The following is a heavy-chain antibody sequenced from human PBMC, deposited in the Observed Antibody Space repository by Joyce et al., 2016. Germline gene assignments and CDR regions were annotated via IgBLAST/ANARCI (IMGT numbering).Heavy chain of an antibody. CDR1: GGSVNNGGYS. CDR2: LSHSGST. V-gene: IGHV4-30-2*01. J-gene: IGHJ6*02. CDR3: ARERGTYYYGLDV. Sequence: QLQLQESGSGLVKPSQTLSLSCSVSGGSVNNGGYSWSWIRQPPGKGLEWIGYLSHSGSTSYNPSLKSRVTISVDRSKNQFSLRLSSVTATDTAVYYCARERGTYYYGLDVWGQGTTVTVSS.